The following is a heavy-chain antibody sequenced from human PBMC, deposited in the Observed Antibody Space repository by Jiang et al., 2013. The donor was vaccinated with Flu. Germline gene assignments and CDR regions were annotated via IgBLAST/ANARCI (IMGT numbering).Heavy chain of an antibody. CDR1: GGSFSGYY. CDR3: AREWTTGTKSSDY. CDR2: INHSGST. V-gene: IGHV4-34*01. D-gene: IGHD1-1*01. J-gene: IGHJ4*02. Sequence: VYGGSFSGYYWSWIRQPPRKGLEWIGEINHSGSTNYNPSLKSRVTISVDTSKNQFSLKLSSVTAADTAVYYCAREWTTGTKSSDYWGQGTLVTVSS.